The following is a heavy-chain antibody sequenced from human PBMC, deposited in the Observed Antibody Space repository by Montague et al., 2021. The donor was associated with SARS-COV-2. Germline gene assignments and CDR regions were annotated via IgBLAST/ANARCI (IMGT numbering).Heavy chain of an antibody. CDR3: ARGGRGRKEITIFGVVYYYYYGMDV. V-gene: IGHV3-48*03. D-gene: IGHD3-3*01. J-gene: IGHJ6*02. CDR2: ISSSGSTI. CDR1: GFTFSSYE. Sequence: SLRLSCAASGFTFSSYEMNWVRQAPGKGLEWVSYISSSGSTIYYADSVKGRFTISRDNAKNSLYLQMNSLRAEDTAVYYCARGGRGRKEITIFGVVYYYYYGMDVWGQGTTVTVSS.